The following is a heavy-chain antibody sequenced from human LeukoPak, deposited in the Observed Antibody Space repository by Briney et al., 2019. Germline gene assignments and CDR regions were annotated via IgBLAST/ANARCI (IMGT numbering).Heavy chain of an antibody. D-gene: IGHD3-22*01. Sequence: GGSLRLSCAASGFTFSSYSMNWVRQAPGKGLEWVSYIRSSSSTIYYADSVKGRFTISRDNAMNSLYLQMNSLRAEDTAVYYCAREGYDSSGYYDYWGQGTLVTVSS. V-gene: IGHV3-48*01. J-gene: IGHJ4*02. CDR2: IRSSSSTI. CDR3: AREGYDSSGYYDY. CDR1: GFTFSSYS.